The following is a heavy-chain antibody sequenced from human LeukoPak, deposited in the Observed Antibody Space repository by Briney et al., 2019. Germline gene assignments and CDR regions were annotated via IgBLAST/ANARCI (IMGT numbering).Heavy chain of an antibody. CDR2: ISGSGGST. V-gene: IGHV3-23*01. D-gene: IGHD3-10*01. CDR3: AKDLDVLLWFGELS. J-gene: IGHJ5*02. CDR1: GFTFSSYA. Sequence: GGSLRLSCAASGFTFSSYAMSWVRQAPGKGLEWVSAISGSGGSTYYADSVKGRFTISRDNSKNTLYLQMNSLRAEDTAVYYCAKDLDVLLWFGELSWGQGTLVTVSS.